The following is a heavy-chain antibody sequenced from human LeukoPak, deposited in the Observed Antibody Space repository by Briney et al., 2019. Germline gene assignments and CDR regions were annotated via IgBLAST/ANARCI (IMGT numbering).Heavy chain of an antibody. V-gene: IGHV3-21*01. CDR2: ISSSSSYI. CDR1: GFTFSSYS. CDR3: ARDGETDEVPAADHYFDY. J-gene: IGHJ4*02. Sequence: PGGSLRLSCAASGFTFSSYSMNWVRQAPGKGLEWVSSISSSSSYIYYADSVKGRFTISRDNAKNSLYLQMNSLRAEDTAVYYCARDGETDEVPAADHYFDYWGQGTLVTVSS. D-gene: IGHD2-2*01.